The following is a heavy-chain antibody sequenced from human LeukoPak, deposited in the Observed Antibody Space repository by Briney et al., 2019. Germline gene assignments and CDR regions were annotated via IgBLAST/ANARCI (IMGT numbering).Heavy chain of an antibody. CDR2: INHSGST. V-gene: IGHV4-34*01. D-gene: IGHD3-9*01. CDR1: GGSFSGYY. Sequence: SETLSLTCAVYGGSFSGYYWSWLRQPPGKGLEWIGEINHSGSTNYNPSLKSRVTISVDTSKNQFSLKLSSVTAADTAVYYCARTLRYFDWLYNWFDPWGQGTLVTVSS. J-gene: IGHJ5*02. CDR3: ARTLRYFDWLYNWFDP.